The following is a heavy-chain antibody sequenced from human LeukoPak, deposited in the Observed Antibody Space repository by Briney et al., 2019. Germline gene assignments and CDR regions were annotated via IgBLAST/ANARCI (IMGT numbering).Heavy chain of an antibody. CDR3: ARDYLHLFDY. D-gene: IGHD3-10*01. V-gene: IGHV4-34*01. Sequence: PSETLSLTCAVYGGSFSGYYWSWIRQPPGKGLEWIGEINHSGSTNYNPSLKSRVTISVDTSKNQFSLKLSSVTAADTAVYYCARDYLHLFDYWGQGTLVTVSS. CDR2: INHSGST. CDR1: GGSFSGYY. J-gene: IGHJ4*02.